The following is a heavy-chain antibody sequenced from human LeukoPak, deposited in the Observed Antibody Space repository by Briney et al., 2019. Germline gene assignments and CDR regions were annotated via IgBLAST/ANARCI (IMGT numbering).Heavy chain of an antibody. CDR1: GGSFSDYY. CDR3: ARGTVVSAASWFDP. V-gene: IGHV4-34*01. Sequence: PSETLSLTCAVYGGSFSDYYWSWIRQPPGKGLEWIGEINHSGSTNYNPSLKSRVTISVATSKNQFSLKLSSVTAVDTAVYYCARGTVVSAASWFDPWGQGTLVTVSS. J-gene: IGHJ5*02. D-gene: IGHD2/OR15-2a*01. CDR2: INHSGST.